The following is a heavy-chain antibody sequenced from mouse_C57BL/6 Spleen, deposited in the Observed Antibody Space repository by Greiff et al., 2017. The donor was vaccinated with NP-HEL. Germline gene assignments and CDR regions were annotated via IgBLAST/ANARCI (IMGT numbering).Heavy chain of an antibody. V-gene: IGHV14-3*01. J-gene: IGHJ3*01. D-gene: IGHD1-1*01. CDR1: GFNIKNTY. CDR2: IDPANGNT. CDR3: ARIYYGSSYGAY. Sequence: EVQLQQSVAELVRPGASVKLSCTASGFNIKNTYMHWVKQRPEQGLEWIGRIDPANGNTKYDPKFQGKATITADTPSNTANLQLSSLTSEDTAIYYCARIYYGSSYGAYWGQGTLVTVSA.